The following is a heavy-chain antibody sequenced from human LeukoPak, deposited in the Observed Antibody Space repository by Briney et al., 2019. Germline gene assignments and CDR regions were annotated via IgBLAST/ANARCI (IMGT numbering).Heavy chain of an antibody. J-gene: IGHJ4*02. D-gene: IGHD3-22*01. V-gene: IGHV4-39*07. CDR3: ARGDYYDSSATDY. CDR2: IYYSGST. CDR1: GGSISSSSYY. Sequence: SETLSLTCTVSGGSISSSSYYWGWIRQPPGKGLEWIGSIYYSGSTYYNPSLKSRVTISVDTSKNQFSLKLSSVTAADTAVYYCARGDYYDSSATDYWGQGTLVTVSS.